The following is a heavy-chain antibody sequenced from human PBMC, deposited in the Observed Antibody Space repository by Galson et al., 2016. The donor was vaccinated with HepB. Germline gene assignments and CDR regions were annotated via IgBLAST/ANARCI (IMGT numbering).Heavy chain of an antibody. V-gene: IGHV1-8*02. D-gene: IGHD6-19*01. CDR1: GYSFTNFH. J-gene: IGHJ4*02. CDR3: ARGWRRWLAQLDY. CDR2: VNPKSGNT. Sequence: SVNVSCKASGYSFTNFHINWIRHGPGQGLEWMGWVNPKSGNTALAQRFQGRLTMTTDTPTATASMELSGLTSGDTAIYYCARGWRRWLAQLDYWGQGSLVTVSS.